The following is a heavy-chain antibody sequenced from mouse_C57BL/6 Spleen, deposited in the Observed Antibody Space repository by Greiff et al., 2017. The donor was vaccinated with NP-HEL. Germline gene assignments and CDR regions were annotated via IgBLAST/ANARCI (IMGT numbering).Heavy chain of an antibody. CDR3: TGRGWFAWFAY. CDR1: GYTFTDYE. V-gene: IGHV1-15*01. D-gene: IGHD2-3*01. J-gene: IGHJ3*01. Sequence: VQLQQSGAELVRPGASVTLSCKASGYTFTDYEMHWVKQTPVHGLEWIGAIDPETGGTAYNQKFKGKALLTADKSSSTAYMELRSLTSEDSAVYYCTGRGWFAWFAYWGQGTLVTVSA. CDR2: IDPETGGT.